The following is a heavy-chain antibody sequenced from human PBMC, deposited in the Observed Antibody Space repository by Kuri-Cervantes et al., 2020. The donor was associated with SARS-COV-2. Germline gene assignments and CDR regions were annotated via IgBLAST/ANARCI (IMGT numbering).Heavy chain of an antibody. CDR2: IYHSGST. CDR3: ATPARPGAFDAFDI. D-gene: IGHD6-6*01. CDR1: GCSISSGYY. Sequence: ESLKISCTVSGCSISSGYYWGWIRQPPGKGLEWIGSIYHSGSTYYNPSLKSRVTISVDTSKNQFSLKLSSVTAADTAVYYCATPARPGAFDAFDIWGQGTMVTVSS. V-gene: IGHV4-38-2*02. J-gene: IGHJ3*02.